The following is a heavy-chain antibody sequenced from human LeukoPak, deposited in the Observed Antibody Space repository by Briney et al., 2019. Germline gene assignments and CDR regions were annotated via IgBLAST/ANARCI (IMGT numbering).Heavy chain of an antibody. V-gene: IGHV3-7*03. CDR1: GFALSSHW. Sequence: GGSPRLSCAASGFALSSHWMTWVRQVPGRGPEWVANVNRGGSETYYLDSVKGRFTISKDNAKNSLYLQMNSLRAEDTALYHCARNNGMDVWGQGTTVIVSS. J-gene: IGHJ6*02. CDR3: ARNNGMDV. CDR2: VNRGGSET.